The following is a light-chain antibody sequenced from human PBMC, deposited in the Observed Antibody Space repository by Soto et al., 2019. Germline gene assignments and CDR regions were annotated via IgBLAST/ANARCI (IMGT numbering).Light chain of an antibody. Sequence: QAVRTDPPSVSVAPCRRFAISCTWISSDIGASYDVHWYQLLPGTATKLFIYVNGNRPSGVPDRFSGSKSGTSASLAITGIQAEDEADYSCQSYDRRMRGYVLGNGTXVIV. CDR2: VNG. V-gene: IGLV1-40*01. CDR3: QSYDRRMRGYV. CDR1: SSDIGASYD. J-gene: IGLJ1*01.